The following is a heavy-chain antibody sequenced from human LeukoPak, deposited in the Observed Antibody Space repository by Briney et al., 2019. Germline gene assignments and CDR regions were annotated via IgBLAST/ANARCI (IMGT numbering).Heavy chain of an antibody. CDR1: GYTFTGYY. CDR2: INPNSGGT. CDR3: ARDAGDWTKVDY. Sequence: VKVSCKASGYTFTGYYMHWVRQAPGQGLEWMGRINPNSGGTNYAQKFQGRVTMTRDTSISTAYMELSRLRSDDTAVYYCARDAGDWTKVDYWGQGTLVTVSS. J-gene: IGHJ4*02. V-gene: IGHV1-2*06. D-gene: IGHD3/OR15-3a*01.